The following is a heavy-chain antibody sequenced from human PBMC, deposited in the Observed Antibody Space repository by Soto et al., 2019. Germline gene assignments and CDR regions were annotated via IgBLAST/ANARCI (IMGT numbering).Heavy chain of an antibody. CDR3: ARRGYNYVDY. CDR1: GITFSPYW. V-gene: IGHV3-74*01. Sequence: PGGSLRLSCAASGITFSPYWMYWVRQAPGKGLVWVSRINSDGSSTSYADSVKGRFTVSRDNAKNTLYLQMNSLRAEDTAVYYCARRGYNYVDYWGQGALVTVSS. CDR2: INSDGSST. J-gene: IGHJ4*02. D-gene: IGHD5-18*01.